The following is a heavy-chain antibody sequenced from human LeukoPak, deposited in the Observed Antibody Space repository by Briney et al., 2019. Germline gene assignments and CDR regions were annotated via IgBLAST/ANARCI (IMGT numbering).Heavy chain of an antibody. CDR3: ARVGARQILEH. CDR1: GFTFSSYA. V-gene: IGHV3-23*01. CDR2: ISGSGGST. D-gene: IGHD4-17*01. Sequence: GGSLRLSCAASGFTFSSYAMSWVRQAPGKGLEWVSAISGSGGSTYYADSVKGRFTISRDNAKDSLYLQMNSLRAEDTAVYYCARVGARQILEHWGQGTLVTVSS. J-gene: IGHJ1*01.